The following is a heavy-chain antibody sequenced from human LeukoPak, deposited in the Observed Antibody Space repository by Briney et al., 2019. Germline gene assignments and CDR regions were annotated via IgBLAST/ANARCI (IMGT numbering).Heavy chain of an antibody. D-gene: IGHD3-22*01. V-gene: IGHV3-23*01. CDR1: GFNFSTHL. Sequence: GGSLRLSCTGSGFNFSTHLMTWVRQVPGKGPEWISSVSGAGTDTYYADSVKGRFIVSRDDSKSTMYLLLNGLRVEDTATYFCARDQWFDGFDLWGQGTLATVSS. J-gene: IGHJ4*02. CDR2: VSGAGTDT. CDR3: ARDQWFDGFDL.